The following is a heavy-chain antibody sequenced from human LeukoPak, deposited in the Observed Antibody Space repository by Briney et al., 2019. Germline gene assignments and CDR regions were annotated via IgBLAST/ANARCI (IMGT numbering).Heavy chain of an antibody. CDR1: GFTFDDYA. CDR2: ISWNSGSI. D-gene: IGHD2-15*01. V-gene: IGHV3-9*01. J-gene: IGHJ4*02. CDR3: ARDSSGRLDY. Sequence: GRSLRLSCAASGFTFDDYAMHWVRQAPGKGLEWVSGISWNSGSIGYADSVKGRFTISRDNAKNSLYLQMNSLRAEDTAVYYCARDSSGRLDYWGQGTLVTVSS.